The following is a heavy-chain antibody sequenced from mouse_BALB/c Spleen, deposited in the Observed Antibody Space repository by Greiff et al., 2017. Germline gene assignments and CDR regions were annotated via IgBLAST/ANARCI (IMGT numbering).Heavy chain of an antibody. D-gene: IGHD2-4*01. V-gene: IGHV1S22*01. CDR2: IYPGSGST. CDR1: GYTFTSYW. Sequence: LKQPGSELVRPGASVKLSCKASGYTFTSYWMHWVKQRPGQGLEWIGNIYPGSGSTNYDEKFKSKATLTVDTSSSTAYMQLSSLTSEDSAVYYCASYYDWYWGQGTTLTVSS. J-gene: IGHJ2*01. CDR3: ASYYDWY.